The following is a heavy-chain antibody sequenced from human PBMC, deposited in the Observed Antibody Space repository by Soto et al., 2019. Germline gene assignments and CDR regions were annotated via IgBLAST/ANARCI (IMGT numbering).Heavy chain of an antibody. CDR1: GYNFISHS. J-gene: IGHJ6*02. Sequence: QIQLVQSGGEVKKPGASVKVSCKSSGYNFISHSITWVRQAPGQGLEWMGRISAYNGNTNHAQKFQGRLTMTTDTSTSTAYMELRSLRSDDPPAYSCAGAAFCGGPPGCRDMEVWGQGPRSPSP. V-gene: IGHV1-18*01. CDR2: ISAYNGNT. D-gene: IGHD2-21*01. CDR3: AGAAFCGGPPGCRDMEV.